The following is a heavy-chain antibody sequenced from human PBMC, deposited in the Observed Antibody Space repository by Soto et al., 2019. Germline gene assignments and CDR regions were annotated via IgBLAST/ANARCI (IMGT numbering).Heavy chain of an antibody. CDR1: GGSISSYY. J-gene: IGHJ5*02. V-gene: IGHV4-59*08. CDR2: IYYSGST. CDR3: ATAAPHPQNWFDP. Sequence: SETLSLTCTVSGGSISSYYWSWIRQPPGKGLEWIGYIYYSGSTNYNPSLKSRVTISVDTSKNQFSLKLSSVTAADTAVYYCATAAPHPQNWFDPWGQGTLVTVSS.